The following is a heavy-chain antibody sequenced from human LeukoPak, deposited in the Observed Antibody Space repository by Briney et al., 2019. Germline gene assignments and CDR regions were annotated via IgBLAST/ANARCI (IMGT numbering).Heavy chain of an antibody. CDR3: ARGRPAPLYCSGGSCYSDLDY. V-gene: IGHV3-64*01. D-gene: IGHD2-15*01. CDR1: GFTFSSYA. CDR2: ISSNGGST. J-gene: IGHJ4*02. Sequence: GGSLRISCAASGFTFSSYARHWVRQAPGKGLEYVSAISSNGGSTYYANSVKGRFTISRDNSKNTLYLQMGSLRAEDMAVYYCARGRPAPLYCSGGSCYSDLDYWGQGTLVTVSS.